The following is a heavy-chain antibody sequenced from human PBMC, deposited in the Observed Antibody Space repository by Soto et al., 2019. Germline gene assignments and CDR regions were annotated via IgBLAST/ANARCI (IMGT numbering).Heavy chain of an antibody. CDR2: IYLIDSDT. CDR1: GYILTNYW. CDR3: ARFPLDCGADCFFDY. V-gene: IGHV5-51*01. J-gene: IGHJ4*02. Sequence: PAESLKISCNVSGYILTNYWIGWVRQMPGKGLECMGIIYLIDSDTTYSPSFQGQVTISADKSITTAYLQWSSLKASDTATYYCARFPLDCGADCFFDYWGQGTVVTVSS. D-gene: IGHD2-21*02.